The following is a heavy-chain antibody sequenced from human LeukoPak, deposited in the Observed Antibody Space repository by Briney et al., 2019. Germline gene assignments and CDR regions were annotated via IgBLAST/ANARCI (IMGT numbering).Heavy chain of an antibody. J-gene: IGHJ4*02. D-gene: IGHD6-19*01. CDR3: ARLYGSGWSGLEH. V-gene: IGHV3-7*01. CDR1: GVTFSNYW. Sequence: PGGSLRLSCAASGVTFSNYWMTWGRQDPGKGLKWVANIKPDGSAQYYADSVWGRFTISRDSAKNSVFLQMNSLRAEDTAVYHCARLYGSGWSGLEHWGRGTLVTVSS. CDR2: IKPDGSAQ.